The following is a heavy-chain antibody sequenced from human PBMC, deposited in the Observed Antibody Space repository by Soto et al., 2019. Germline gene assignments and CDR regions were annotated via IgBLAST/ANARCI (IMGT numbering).Heavy chain of an antibody. CDR1: GGTFSSYA. J-gene: IGHJ5*02. Sequence: SVKVSCKASGGTFSSYAISWVRQAPGQGLEWMGGIIPIFGTANYAQKFQGRVTITADESTSTAYMELSSLRSEDTAVYYCARYSGSEYFASAFDPWGQGTLVTVSS. V-gene: IGHV1-69*13. CDR3: ARYSGSEYFASAFDP. D-gene: IGHD1-26*01. CDR2: IIPIFGTA.